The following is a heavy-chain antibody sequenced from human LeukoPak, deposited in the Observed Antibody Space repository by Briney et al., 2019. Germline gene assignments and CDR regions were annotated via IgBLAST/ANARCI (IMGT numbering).Heavy chain of an antibody. D-gene: IGHD6-13*01. Sequence: PSETLSLTCSVSGGSICTNYWSWIRQVPGKGLEWIGYSSYSGSSNYNPSLKSRVTISVDTSKTQFSLYLNSVTAADTAVYYCARSDTHHIHSSSWHFDYWGQGTLVTVSS. CDR1: GGSICTNY. J-gene: IGHJ4*02. V-gene: IGHV4-59*01. CDR3: ARSDTHHIHSSSWHFDY. CDR2: SSYSGSS.